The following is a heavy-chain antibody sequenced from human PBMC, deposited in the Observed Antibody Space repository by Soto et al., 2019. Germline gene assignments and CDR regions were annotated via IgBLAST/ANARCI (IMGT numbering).Heavy chain of an antibody. CDR3: AKDGFGGASDY. CDR1: GFRFSTYD. V-gene: IGHV3-23*01. J-gene: IGHJ4*02. D-gene: IGHD3-3*01. CDR2: MSGSGSGT. Sequence: DVQLLESGGGLVQPGGSLRLSCAASGFRFSTYDMSWVRQAPGKGLEWVSVMSGSGSGTYYADSVKGRFTISRDNSQNTLFLQMTSLRVDDAATYYCAKDGFGGASDYWGQGTHVTVSS.